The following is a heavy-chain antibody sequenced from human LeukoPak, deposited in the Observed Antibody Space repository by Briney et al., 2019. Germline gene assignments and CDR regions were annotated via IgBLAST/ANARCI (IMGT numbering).Heavy chain of an antibody. CDR2: IYDGGAS. V-gene: IGHV4-39*01. CDR1: GDSISSNDYF. CDR3: ARQYSAGWRQLNEGYNWFDR. J-gene: IGHJ5*02. Sequence: PSETLSLTCTISGDSISSNDYFWAWIRQSPAEGLEWIGSIYDGGASYYNPSLTSRVIISIDTSKRQFSLRLNSVTAADTAVYYCARQYSAGWRQLNEGYNWFDRWGQGTLVTVSS. D-gene: IGHD5-24*01.